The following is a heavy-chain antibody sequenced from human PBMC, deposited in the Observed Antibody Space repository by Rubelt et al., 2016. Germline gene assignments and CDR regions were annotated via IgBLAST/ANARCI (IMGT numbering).Heavy chain of an antibody. Sequence: QVQLQQWGAGLLNPSETLSLTCAVYGGSFSGYYWSWIRQPPGKGLEWIGEINHSGSTTYNPSLKSRVTISVDPSKNQFSLKLSSVTAADTAVYYCARGGQRDGYNYHLDYWGQGTLVSVSS. J-gene: IGHJ4*02. CDR3: ARGGQRDGYNYHLDY. V-gene: IGHV4-34*01. CDR1: GGSFSGYY. D-gene: IGHD5-24*01. CDR2: INHSGST.